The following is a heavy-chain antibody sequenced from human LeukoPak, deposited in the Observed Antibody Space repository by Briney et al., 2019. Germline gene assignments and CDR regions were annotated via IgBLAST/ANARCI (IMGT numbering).Heavy chain of an antibody. CDR3: ARSKYCTNGVCYFDY. V-gene: IGHV3-21*01. CDR1: GFTFSSYS. J-gene: IGHJ4*02. Sequence: GGSLRLSCAASGFTFSSYSMNWVRQAPGKGLEWVSSISSSSSYIYYADSVKGRFTISRDNAKNSLYLQMNSLRAEDTAVYCCARSKYCTNGVCYFDYWGQGTLVTVSS. CDR2: ISSSSSYI. D-gene: IGHD2-8*01.